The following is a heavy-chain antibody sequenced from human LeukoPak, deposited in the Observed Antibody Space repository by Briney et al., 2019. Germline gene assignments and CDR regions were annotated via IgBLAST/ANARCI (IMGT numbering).Heavy chain of an antibody. CDR2: ISYDGSNK. Sequence: GGSLRLSCAASGFTFNNYGMHWVRQAPGKGLEWVAVISYDGSNKYYADSVKGRFTISRDNSKNTLYLQMNSLRAEDTAVYYCARGAHVDGYNPTLDYWGQGTLVTVSS. CDR1: GFTFNNYG. J-gene: IGHJ4*02. V-gene: IGHV3-30*03. CDR3: ARGAHVDGYNPTLDY. D-gene: IGHD5-24*01.